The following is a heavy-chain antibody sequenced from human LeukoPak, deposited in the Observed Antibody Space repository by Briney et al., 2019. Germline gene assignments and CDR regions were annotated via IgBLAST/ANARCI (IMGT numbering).Heavy chain of an antibody. Sequence: WASVKVSCKASGYTYTTYGISWVRQAPGQGLEWMGWISAYNGNTNYAQKLQGRVTMTTDTSTSTAYMELRSLRSDDTAVYYCARDRSIAARFRDLYYFDYWGQGTLVTVSS. V-gene: IGHV1-18*01. CDR3: ARDRSIAARFRDLYYFDY. D-gene: IGHD6-6*01. CDR1: GYTYTTYG. J-gene: IGHJ4*02. CDR2: ISAYNGNT.